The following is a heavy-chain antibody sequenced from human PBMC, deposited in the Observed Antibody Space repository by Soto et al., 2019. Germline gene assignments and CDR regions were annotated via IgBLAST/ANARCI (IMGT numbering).Heavy chain of an antibody. Sequence: EVQLVESGGGLVQPGGSLRLSCTGSGFTFGNYWMSWVRQAPGKGLEWVANIKPDGSDKYYEESVKGRFTISRDNAKNSPDVQVDSLGGEDTAVYYFASDWLAGEPHRRWNYRGQGTLVTVSS. J-gene: IGHJ4*01. CDR2: IKPDGSDK. D-gene: IGHD3-16*01. CDR3: ASDWLAGEPHRRWNY. V-gene: IGHV3-7*04. CDR1: GFTFGNYW.